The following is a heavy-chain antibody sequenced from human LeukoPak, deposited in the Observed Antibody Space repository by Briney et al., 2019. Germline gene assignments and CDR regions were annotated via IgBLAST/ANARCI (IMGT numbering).Heavy chain of an antibody. D-gene: IGHD3-3*01. J-gene: IGHJ5*02. V-gene: IGHV3-21*01. CDR1: GFTFSSYS. CDR2: ISTSSSYI. Sequence: PGGSLRLSCAASGFTFSSYSMNWVRRAPGRGGEGLSSISTSSSYIYHADSVKGRFTISRDNAKHSLYLQMNSLRAEETAVYYCAGDRGETYDFWSGSPPNWFDPWGQGTLVTVSS. CDR3: AGDRGETYDFWSGSPPNWFDP.